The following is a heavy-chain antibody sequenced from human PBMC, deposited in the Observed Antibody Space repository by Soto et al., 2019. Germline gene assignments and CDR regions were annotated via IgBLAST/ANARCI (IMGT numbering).Heavy chain of an antibody. CDR3: AKIPIYCSGGSCYNEDYYYYYMDV. V-gene: IGHV3-23*01. CDR2: ISGSGGST. J-gene: IGHJ6*03. D-gene: IGHD2-15*01. Sequence: GGSLRLSCAASGFTFSSYAMSWVRQAPGKGLEWVSAISGSGGSTYYADSVKGRFTISRDNSKNTLYLQMNSLRAEDTAVYYCAKIPIYCSGGSCYNEDYYYYYMDVWGKGTTVTVSS. CDR1: GFTFSSYA.